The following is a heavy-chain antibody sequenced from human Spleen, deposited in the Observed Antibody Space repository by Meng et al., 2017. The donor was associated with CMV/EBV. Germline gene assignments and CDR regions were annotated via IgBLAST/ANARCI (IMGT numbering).Heavy chain of an antibody. V-gene: IGHV4-34*01. CDR2: LYYSGST. D-gene: IGHD3-3*01. Sequence: SETLSLTCAVYGGSFSGYYWSWIRQPPGKGLEWIGSLYYSGSTYFNASLRSRVTLSVDTSKNQFSLKLTSVAAADTAVYFCARRRAADFWSGGYWFDPWGQGTLVTVSS. CDR3: ARRRAADFWSGGYWFDP. J-gene: IGHJ5*02. CDR1: GGSFSGYY.